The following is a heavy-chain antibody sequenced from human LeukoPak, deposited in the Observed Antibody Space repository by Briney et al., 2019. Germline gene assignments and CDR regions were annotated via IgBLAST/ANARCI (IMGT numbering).Heavy chain of an antibody. CDR2: IYSAGST. CDR3: ARVWELSFDY. V-gene: IGHV3-23*03. CDR1: GFTFSSYA. Sequence: PGGSLRLSCAASGFTFSSYAMSWVRQAPGKGLEWVSVIYSAGSTYYADSVKGRFTISRDNSKNTVYLQMNSLRAEDTAVYYCARVWELSFDYWGQGTLVTVSS. D-gene: IGHD1-26*01. J-gene: IGHJ4*02.